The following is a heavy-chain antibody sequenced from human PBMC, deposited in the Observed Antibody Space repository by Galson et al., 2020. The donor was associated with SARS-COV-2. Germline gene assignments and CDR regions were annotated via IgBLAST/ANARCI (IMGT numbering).Heavy chain of an antibody. J-gene: IGHJ6*02. D-gene: IGHD3-9*01. CDR3: ARDSVYYDSLTGYYPSTYYYYYYGMDV. CDR2: ISYDGSNK. V-gene: IGHV3-30*03. CDR1: GFTFSSYG. Sequence: GESLKISCAASGFTFSSYGMHWVRQAPGNGLEWVAVISYDGSNKYYAESVKGRFTISRDNSKNTLYLQMNSMRAEDTAVYYCARDSVYYDSLTGYYPSTYYYYYYGMDVWGQGTTVTVSS.